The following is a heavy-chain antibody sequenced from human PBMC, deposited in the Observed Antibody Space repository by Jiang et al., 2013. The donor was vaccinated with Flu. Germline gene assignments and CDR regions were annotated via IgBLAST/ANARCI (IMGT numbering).Heavy chain of an antibody. CDR3: AITPCPISKLNFLDP. D-gene: IGHD2-15*01. Sequence: GLVKPSETLSLTCTVSGGSISSHYCSWIRQPPGKGLEWIGYLHYRQSPYYSPSLRSRVTISADTSKNLWSLRMNSVTTADTAVYYCAITPCPISKLNFLDPWGQGILVTVSS. CDR1: GGSISSHY. CDR2: LHYRQSP. V-gene: IGHV4-59*11. J-gene: IGHJ5*02.